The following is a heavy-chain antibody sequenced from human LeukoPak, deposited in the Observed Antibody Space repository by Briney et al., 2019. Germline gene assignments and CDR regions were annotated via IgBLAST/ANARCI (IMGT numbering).Heavy chain of an antibody. CDR3: ARDWARMDY. CDR1: GFTFSSYA. Sequence: PGGSLRLSCAASGFTFSSYAMSWVRQAPGEGLEWVSAVSGSGGTTYYADSVKGRFTSSRDNAKNSLYLQMNSLRAEDTAVYYCARDWARMDYWGQGTLVIVSS. J-gene: IGHJ4*02. CDR2: VSGSGGTT. D-gene: IGHD3-16*01. V-gene: IGHV3-23*01.